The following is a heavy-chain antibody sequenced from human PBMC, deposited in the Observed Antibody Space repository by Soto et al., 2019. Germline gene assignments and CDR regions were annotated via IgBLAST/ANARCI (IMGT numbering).Heavy chain of an antibody. V-gene: IGHV3-23*01. CDR1: GCTFSSYA. CDR3: AKELLWFGAHLSPSEY. CDR2: ISGSGGST. J-gene: IGHJ4*02. D-gene: IGHD3-10*01. Sequence: GGSLRLSCAASGCTFSSYAMSWVLQAPGKGLEWVSAISGSGGSTYYADSVKGRFTISRDNSKNTLYLQMNSLRAEDTAVYYCAKELLWFGAHLSPSEYWGQGTLDIVSS.